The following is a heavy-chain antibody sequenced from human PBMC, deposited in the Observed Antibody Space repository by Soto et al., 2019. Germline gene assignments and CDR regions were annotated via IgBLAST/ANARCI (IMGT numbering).Heavy chain of an antibody. V-gene: IGHV3-33*01. D-gene: IGHD5-18*01. CDR3: ARRGYSYGYYYYYGRDG. Sequence: GGSLRLSCAASGFTFSSYVMHWVRQAPGKGLEWVAVIWYDGSNKYYADSVKGRFTISRDNSKNTLYLQMNSLRAEDTAVYYCARRGYSYGYYYYYGRDGWGQGPRMTVST. CDR2: IWYDGSNK. CDR1: GFTFSSYV. J-gene: IGHJ6*01.